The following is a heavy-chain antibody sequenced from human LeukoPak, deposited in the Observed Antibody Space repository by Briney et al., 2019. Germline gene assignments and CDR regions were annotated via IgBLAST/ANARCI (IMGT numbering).Heavy chain of an antibody. V-gene: IGHV4-59*08. D-gene: IGHD2-2*01. CDR2: IYYSGST. J-gene: IGHJ4*02. CDR3: ARHASRGSFDY. CDR1: GGSISSYY. Sequence: PSETLSLTCTVSGGSISSYYWSWIRQPPGKGLEWIGYIYYSGSTNYNPSLKSRVTISVDTSKNQFSLKLSSVTAADTAVYYCARHASRGSFDYWGQGTLVTVSS.